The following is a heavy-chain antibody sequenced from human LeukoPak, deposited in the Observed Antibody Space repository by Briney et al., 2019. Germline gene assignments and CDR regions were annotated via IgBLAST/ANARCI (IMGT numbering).Heavy chain of an antibody. J-gene: IGHJ5*02. Sequence: ASVNVSRKASGYTFTSYDINWVRQATGQGREWMGWMNPNVGNTGYAQKFQGRVTMTRNTSISTAYMELSSLRSEDTAVYYCAREGCSGGSCYSWTDGDGKDPWGQGTLVTVSS. CDR2: MNPNVGNT. V-gene: IGHV1-8*01. CDR3: AREGCSGGSCYSWTDGDGKDP. CDR1: GYTFTSYD. D-gene: IGHD2-15*01.